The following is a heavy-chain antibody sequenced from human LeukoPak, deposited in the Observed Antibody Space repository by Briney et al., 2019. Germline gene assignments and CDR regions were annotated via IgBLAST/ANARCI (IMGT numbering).Heavy chain of an antibody. J-gene: IGHJ4*02. V-gene: IGHV3-33*06. CDR3: AKVGHGDYYLDY. D-gene: IGHD4-17*01. CDR2: IWYDGSNK. Sequence: GRSLRLSCAASGFTFSNYGMHWVRQAPGKGLEWVAVIWYDGSNKYYADSVEGRFTISRDNSKNTLYLQMNSLRAEDTAVYYCAKVGHGDYYLDYWGQGTLVTVSS. CDR1: GFTFSNYG.